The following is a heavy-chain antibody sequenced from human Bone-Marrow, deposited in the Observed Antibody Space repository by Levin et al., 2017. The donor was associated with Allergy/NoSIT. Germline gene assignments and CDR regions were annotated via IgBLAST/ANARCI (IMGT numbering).Heavy chain of an antibody. CDR3: ARDRGYTYGGMVFDY. CDR1: GYTFTSYG. D-gene: IGHD5-18*01. Sequence: GASVKVSCKASGYTFTSYGISWVRQAPGQGLEWMGWISAHNGKTNYIEKFQGRVTMTTDTSTSTAYMELRSLRSDDTAVYYCARDRGYTYGGMVFDYWGQGTLVTVSS. V-gene: IGHV1-18*01. J-gene: IGHJ4*02. CDR2: ISAHNGKT.